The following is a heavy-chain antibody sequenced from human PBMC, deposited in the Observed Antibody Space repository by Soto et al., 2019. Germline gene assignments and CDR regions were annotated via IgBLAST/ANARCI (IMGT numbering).Heavy chain of an antibody. V-gene: IGHV2-5*01. J-gene: IGHJ4*02. Sequence: QITLKESGPTLVKPTHPLTLTCTFSGFSLSTSGVGVGWIRQPPGKALEWLALIYWNDDKRYSPSLNSRLTITTDTSKSQVVLTMTSMDPVDTATYYCAHRGDVDTGSNYFGYCGQGTVVNVSS. CDR2: IYWNDDK. CDR3: AHRGDVDTGSNYFGY. CDR1: GFSLSTSGVG. D-gene: IGHD5-18*01.